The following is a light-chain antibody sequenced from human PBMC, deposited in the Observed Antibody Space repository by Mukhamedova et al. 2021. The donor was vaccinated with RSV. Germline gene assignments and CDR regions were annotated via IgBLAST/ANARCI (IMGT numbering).Light chain of an antibody. CDR3: QQNHLIRLT. Sequence: GVPSRFSGSGSGTDFTLTISRLQPEDFATYYCQQNHLIRLTFGGGTKVEIK. J-gene: IGKJ4*01. V-gene: IGKV1-39*01.